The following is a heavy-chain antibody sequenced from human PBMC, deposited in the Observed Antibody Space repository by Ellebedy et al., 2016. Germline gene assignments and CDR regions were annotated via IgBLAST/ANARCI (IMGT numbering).Heavy chain of an antibody. D-gene: IGHD3-10*01. CDR3: AKDQGKVHYYYYMDV. CDR1: GFTFSSYA. Sequence: GGSLRLSXAASGFTFSSYAMSWVRQAPGKGLEWVSAISGSGGSTYYADSVKGRFTISRDNSKNTLYLQMNSLRAEDTAVYYCAKDQGKVHYYYYMDVWGKGTTVTVSS. J-gene: IGHJ6*03. CDR2: ISGSGGST. V-gene: IGHV3-23*01.